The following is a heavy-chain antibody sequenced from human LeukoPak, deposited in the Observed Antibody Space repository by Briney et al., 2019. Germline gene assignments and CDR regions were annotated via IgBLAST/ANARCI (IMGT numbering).Heavy chain of an antibody. CDR2: IHNSRTT. Sequence: SETLSLTCAVSGGPFSGYFWSWIRRSSGKGLEWIGEIHNSRTTNYNPSLNSRVTISEDTSKNQFYLNLSSVTAADTAVYYCARRYYYNLGSFPFDFWGQGTLVTVSS. CDR3: ARRYYYNLGSFPFDF. V-gene: IGHV4-34*01. J-gene: IGHJ4*02. CDR1: GGPFSGYF. D-gene: IGHD3-10*01.